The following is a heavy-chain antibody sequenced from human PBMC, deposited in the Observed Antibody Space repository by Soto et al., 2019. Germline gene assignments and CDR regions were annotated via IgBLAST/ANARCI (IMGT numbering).Heavy chain of an antibody. CDR1: GGSISSGDYY. D-gene: IGHD6-6*01. Sequence: SETLSLTCAVSGGSISSGDYYWSWIRQPPGKGLEWIGYIYYSGSTYYNPSLKSRVTISVDTSKNQFSLKLSSVTAADTAVYYCAREVADRDYYYGMDVWGQGTTVTVSS. CDR3: AREVADRDYYYGMDV. V-gene: IGHV4-30-4*01. J-gene: IGHJ6*02. CDR2: IYYSGST.